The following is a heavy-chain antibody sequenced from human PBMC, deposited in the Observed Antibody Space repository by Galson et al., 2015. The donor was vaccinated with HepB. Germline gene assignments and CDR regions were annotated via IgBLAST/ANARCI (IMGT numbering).Heavy chain of an antibody. J-gene: IGHJ4*02. CDR3: ARERRYYDSSGYYPIVY. CDR1: GYTFTSYY. V-gene: IGHV1-46*03. CDR2: INPSGGST. D-gene: IGHD3-22*01. Sequence: SVKVSCKASGYTFTSYYMHWVRQAPGQGLEWMGIINPSGGSTSYAQKFQGRVTMTRDTSTSTVYMELSSLRSEDTAVYYCARERRYYDSSGYYPIVYWGQGTLVTVSS.